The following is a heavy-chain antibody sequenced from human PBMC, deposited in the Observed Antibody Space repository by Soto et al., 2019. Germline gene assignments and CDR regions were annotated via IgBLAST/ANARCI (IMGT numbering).Heavy chain of an antibody. V-gene: IGHV1-69*13. D-gene: IGHD5-12*01. Sequence: SVKVSCKASGGTFSSYAISWLRQAPGQGLEWMGGIIPIFGTANYAQKFQGRVTITADESTSTAYMELSILRSEDTAVYYCACRDGYNYYYYYGMDVWGQGTTVTVSS. CDR3: ACRDGYNYYYYYGMDV. CDR1: GGTFSSYA. J-gene: IGHJ6*02. CDR2: IIPIFGTA.